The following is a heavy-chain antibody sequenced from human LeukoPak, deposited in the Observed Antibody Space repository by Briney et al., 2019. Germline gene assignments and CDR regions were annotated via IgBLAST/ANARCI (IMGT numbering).Heavy chain of an antibody. CDR3: ARDDASSSFTY. D-gene: IGHD3-16*01. CDR2: INPDGSDT. J-gene: IGHJ4*02. V-gene: IGHV3-74*01. CDR1: GFTFSSHW. Sequence: GGSLRLSCAVSGFTFSSHWMHWFRQAPGKGLVWVSSINPDGSDTKYADSVRGRFSISRDNAKNTLFLQMNSLRVEDTAVYYCARDDASSSFTYWGQGALVTVSS.